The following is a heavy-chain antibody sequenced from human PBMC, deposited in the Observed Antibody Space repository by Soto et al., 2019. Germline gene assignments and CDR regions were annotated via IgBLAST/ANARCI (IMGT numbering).Heavy chain of an antibody. D-gene: IGHD3-3*01. Sequence: GGSLRLSCAASGFTFSSYAMSWVRQAPGKGLEWVSAISGSGGSTYYADSVKGRFTISRDNSKNTLYLQMNSLRAEDTAVYYCAKCGGLVLRFLEWLLPFDYWGQGTLVTVSS. CDR1: GFTFSSYA. CDR3: AKCGGLVLRFLEWLLPFDY. J-gene: IGHJ4*02. CDR2: ISGSGGST. V-gene: IGHV3-23*01.